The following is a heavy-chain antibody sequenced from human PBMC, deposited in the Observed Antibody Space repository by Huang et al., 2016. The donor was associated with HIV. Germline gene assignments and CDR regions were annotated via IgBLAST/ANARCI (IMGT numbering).Heavy chain of an antibody. CDR3: ATGFDVFFDF. Sequence: QVQLVQSRAEVKKPGASVKVSCKVSEYTLTELSIHWVRQPPGKGLEWRGGLYPEMGETIYPQKFQGRVTMTEDTATETAFMELSGLRPEDTAVYYCATGFDVFFDFWGQGTLVTVSS. CDR1: EYTLTELS. V-gene: IGHV1-24*01. J-gene: IGHJ4*02. D-gene: IGHD3-9*01. CDR2: LYPEMGET.